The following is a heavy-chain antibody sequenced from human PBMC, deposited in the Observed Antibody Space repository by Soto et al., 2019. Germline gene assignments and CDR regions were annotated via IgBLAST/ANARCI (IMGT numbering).Heavy chain of an antibody. CDR2: ISAYNGNT. V-gene: IGHV1-18*01. CDR3: ARDGTPYYDFWSGYPTISPLDY. J-gene: IGHJ4*02. D-gene: IGHD3-3*01. CDR1: GYTFTSYG. Sequence: ASVKVSCKASGYTFTSYGISWVRQAPGQGLEWMGWISAYNGNTNYAQKLQGRVTMTTDTSTSTAYMELRSLRSDDTAVYYCARDGTPYYDFWSGYPTISPLDYWGQGTLVTVSS.